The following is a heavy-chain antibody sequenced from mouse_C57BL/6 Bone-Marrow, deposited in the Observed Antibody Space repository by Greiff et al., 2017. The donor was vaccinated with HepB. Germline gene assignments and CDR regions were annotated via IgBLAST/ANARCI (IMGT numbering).Heavy chain of an antibody. V-gene: IGHV2-4*01. J-gene: IGHJ4*01. CDR2: IWSGGST. CDR1: GFSLTSYG. Sequence: QVHVKQSGPGLVQPSQSLSITCTVSGFSLTSYGVHWVRQPPGKGLEWLGVIWSGGSTDYNAAFISRLSISKDNSKSQVFFKMNSLQADDTAIYYCAKTDGYYPYYYAMDYWGQGTSVTVSS. CDR3: AKTDGYYPYYYAMDY. D-gene: IGHD2-3*01.